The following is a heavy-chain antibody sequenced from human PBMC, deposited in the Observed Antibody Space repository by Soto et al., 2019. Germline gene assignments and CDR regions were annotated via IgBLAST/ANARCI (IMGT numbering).Heavy chain of an antibody. V-gene: IGHV4-31*03. Sequence: QVQLQESGPGLVKPSQTLSLTCTVSGGSISSGGYYWSWIRQHPGKGLEWIGYIYYSGSTYYNPSLKSRVTISVDTSKNQFSLKLSSVTAADTAVYSCARSPPDIAVAGKPPFDYWGQGTLVTVSS. CDR3: ARSPPDIAVAGKPPFDY. CDR2: IYYSGST. J-gene: IGHJ4*02. CDR1: GGSISSGGYY. D-gene: IGHD6-19*01.